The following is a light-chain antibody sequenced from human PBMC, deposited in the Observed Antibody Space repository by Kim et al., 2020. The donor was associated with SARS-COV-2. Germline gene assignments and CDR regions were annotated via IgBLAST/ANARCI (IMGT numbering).Light chain of an antibody. V-gene: IGLV3-21*03. CDR2: DDT. Sequence: AQGTATCIPCAGNNIGVKSVHWYQQKPGQAPVLVISDDTDRPSGIPDRFSGSNSGNTATLTISRVKAGDEADYYCQLWDSSSDHPVFGGGTQLTVL. J-gene: IGLJ3*02. CDR3: QLWDSSSDHPV. CDR1: NIGVKS.